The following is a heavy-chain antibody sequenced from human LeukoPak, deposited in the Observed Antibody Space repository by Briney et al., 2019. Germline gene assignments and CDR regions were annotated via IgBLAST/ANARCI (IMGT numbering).Heavy chain of an antibody. CDR2: ISSSSSTI. CDR3: AKVAPYGNYLFHY. J-gene: IGHJ4*02. V-gene: IGHV3-48*01. D-gene: IGHD1-7*01. CDR1: GFTFSSYS. Sequence: GGSLRLSCAASGFTFSSYSMNWVRQAPGKGMEWVSYISSSSSTIYYADSVKGRFTISRDNAKNSLYLQMNSLGAEDTAVYYCAKVAPYGNYLFHYWGQGTRVTVSS.